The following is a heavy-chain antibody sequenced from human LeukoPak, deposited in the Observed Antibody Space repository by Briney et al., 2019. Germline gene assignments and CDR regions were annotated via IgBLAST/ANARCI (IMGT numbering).Heavy chain of an antibody. Sequence: GGSLRLSCVASGFTFSDYAMSWVRQAPGKGLEWVSSIRGNGATTYYADSVKSRFTISRDNSKNTLYLQMNSLRAEDTAVYYCARTLSGSYRDYWGQGTLVTVSS. V-gene: IGHV3-23*01. J-gene: IGHJ4*02. D-gene: IGHD1-26*01. CDR1: GFTFSDYA. CDR3: ARTLSGSYRDY. CDR2: IRGNGATT.